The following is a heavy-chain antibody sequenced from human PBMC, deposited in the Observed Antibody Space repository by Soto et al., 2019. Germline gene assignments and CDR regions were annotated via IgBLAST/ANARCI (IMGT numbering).Heavy chain of an antibody. Sequence: PGGSLRLSCAASGFTFSNAWMSWVRQAPGKGLEWVGRIKSKTDGGTTDYAAPVKGRFTISRDDSKNTLYLQMNSLKTEDTAVYYCTTDRGWLYYYYYYYGMGVWGQGTTVTVSS. D-gene: IGHD2-2*02. CDR1: GFTFSNAW. CDR3: TTDRGWLYYYYYYYGMGV. V-gene: IGHV3-15*01. CDR2: IKSKTDGGTT. J-gene: IGHJ6*02.